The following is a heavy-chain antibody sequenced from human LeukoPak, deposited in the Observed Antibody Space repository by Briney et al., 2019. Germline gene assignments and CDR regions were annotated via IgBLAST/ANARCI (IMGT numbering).Heavy chain of an antibody. Sequence: HPGGSLRLSCAASGFTFSSYGMHWVRHATGKGLEWVSAIGTAGDTYYPGSVKGRFTISRDNAKNSLYLQMNSLRAEDTAVYYCARDGDSSSWPHYFDYWGQGTLVTVSS. V-gene: IGHV3-13*01. J-gene: IGHJ4*02. D-gene: IGHD6-13*01. CDR3: ARDGDSSSWPHYFDY. CDR1: GFTFSSYG. CDR2: IGTAGDT.